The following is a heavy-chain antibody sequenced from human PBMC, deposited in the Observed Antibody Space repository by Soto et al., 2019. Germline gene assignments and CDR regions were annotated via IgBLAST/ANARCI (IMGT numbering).Heavy chain of an antibody. CDR1: GFTFSSYS. J-gene: IGHJ4*02. Sequence: GGSLRLSCAASGFTFSSYSMNWVRQAPGKGLEWVSSISSSSSYIYYADSVKGRFTISRDNAKNSLHLQMNSLRAEDTAVYYCARESDGQWSPPGDYWGQGTLVTVSS. D-gene: IGHD2-15*01. V-gene: IGHV3-21*01. CDR3: ARESDGQWSPPGDY. CDR2: ISSSSSYI.